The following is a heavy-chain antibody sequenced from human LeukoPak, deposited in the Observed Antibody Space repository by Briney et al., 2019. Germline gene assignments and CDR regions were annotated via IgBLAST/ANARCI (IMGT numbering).Heavy chain of an antibody. CDR1: GYSFTSYW. D-gene: IGHD6-13*01. CDR3: ARLEAAAGNWFDP. Sequence: GESLKIPCKGSGYSFTSYWIGWVRQIPGKGLEWMGIIYPGDSDTRYSPSFQGQVTISADKSISTAYLQWSSLKASDTAMYYCARLEAAAGNWFDPWGQGTLVTVSS. J-gene: IGHJ5*02. V-gene: IGHV5-51*01. CDR2: IYPGDSDT.